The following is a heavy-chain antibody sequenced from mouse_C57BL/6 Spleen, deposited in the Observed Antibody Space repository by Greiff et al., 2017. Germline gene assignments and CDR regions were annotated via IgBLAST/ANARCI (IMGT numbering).Heavy chain of an antibody. V-gene: IGHV1-22*01. CDR2: INPNNGGT. Sequence: EVQLQQSGPELVKPGASVKMSCKASGYTFTDYNMHWVKQSHGKSLEWIGYINPNNGGTSYNQKFKGKDTLTVNKSSSTAYMELRSLTSEDSAVYYCAKRDDYDGGWFAYWGQGTLVTVSA. J-gene: IGHJ3*01. CDR3: AKRDDYDGGWFAY. CDR1: GYTFTDYN. D-gene: IGHD2-4*01.